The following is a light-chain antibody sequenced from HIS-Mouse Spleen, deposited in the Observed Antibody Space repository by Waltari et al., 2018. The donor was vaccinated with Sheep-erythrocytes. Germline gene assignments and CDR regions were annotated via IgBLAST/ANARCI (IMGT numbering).Light chain of an antibody. CDR1: KLGDNY. CDR3: QAWDSSTVV. Sequence: SYELTQPPSVSVSPGQTASITCSGDKLGDNYACWYQQKPGQSPVLVIYQDSKRPSGIPERFSRSNSGNTATLTISWTQAMYEADYYCQAWDSSTVVFGGGTKLTVL. J-gene: IGLJ2*01. V-gene: IGLV3-1*01. CDR2: QDS.